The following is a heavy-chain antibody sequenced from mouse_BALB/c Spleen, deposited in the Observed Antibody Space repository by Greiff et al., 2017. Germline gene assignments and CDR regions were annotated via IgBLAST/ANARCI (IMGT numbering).Heavy chain of an antibody. V-gene: IGHV1-15*01. CDR1: GYTFTDYE. Sequence: QVHVKQSGAELVRPGASVTLSCKASGYTFTDYEMHWVKQTPVHGLEWIGAIDPETGGTAYNQKFKGKATLTADKSSSTAYMELRSLTSEDSAIYYCARRGPLYAMDYWGQGTSVTVSS. CDR3: ARRGPLYAMDY. J-gene: IGHJ4*01. CDR2: IDPETGGT. D-gene: IGHD3-3*01.